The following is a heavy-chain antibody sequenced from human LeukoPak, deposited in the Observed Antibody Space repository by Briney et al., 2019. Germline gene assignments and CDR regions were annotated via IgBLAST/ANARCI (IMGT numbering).Heavy chain of an antibody. Sequence: SETLSLTCTVSGGSISSYYWSWIRQPPGKGLEWIGYIHYSGSTNYNPSLKSRVTISVDTSKNQFSLKLSSVTAADTAVYYCARGNTYYGSGSYYQPDYYGMDVWGQGTTVTVSS. CDR1: GGSISSYY. CDR3: ARGNTYYGSGSYYQPDYYGMDV. V-gene: IGHV4-59*12. D-gene: IGHD3-10*01. J-gene: IGHJ6*02. CDR2: IHYSGST.